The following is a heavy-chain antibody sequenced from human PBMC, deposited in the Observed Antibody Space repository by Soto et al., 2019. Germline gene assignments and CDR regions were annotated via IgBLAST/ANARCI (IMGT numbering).Heavy chain of an antibody. V-gene: IGHV5-51*01. D-gene: IGHD3-22*01. CDR3: ARRHYYDSSGYPKYYFDY. J-gene: IGHJ4*02. Sequence: GESLKISCKGFGYSFTSYWIGWVRQMPGKGLEWKGIIYPGDSDTRYSPSFQGQVTISADKSISTAYLQWSSLKASDTAMYYCARRHYYDSSGYPKYYFDYWGQGTLVTVSS. CDR2: IYPGDSDT. CDR1: GYSFTSYW.